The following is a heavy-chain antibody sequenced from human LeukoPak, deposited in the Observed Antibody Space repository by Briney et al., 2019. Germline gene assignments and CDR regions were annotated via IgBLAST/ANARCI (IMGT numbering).Heavy chain of an antibody. CDR2: IYYSGST. D-gene: IGHD6-13*01. Sequence: ETLSLTCTVSGGSISSSSYYWGWIRQPPGKGLEWIGNIYYSGSTYYNPSLKSRVTISEDTSKNQFSLKLSSVTAADTAVYYCARRSSSWYSKIDSWGQGTLVTVSS. CDR1: GGSISSSSYY. V-gene: IGHV4-39*01. J-gene: IGHJ4*02. CDR3: ARRSSSWYSKIDS.